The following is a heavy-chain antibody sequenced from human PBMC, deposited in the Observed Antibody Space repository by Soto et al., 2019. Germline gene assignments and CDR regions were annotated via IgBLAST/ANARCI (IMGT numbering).Heavy chain of an antibody. D-gene: IGHD6-19*01. Sequence: SVKVSCKASGGTFSSYAIIWVRQAPGQGLEWMGGIIPIFGTANYAQKFQGRVTITADESTSTAYMELSSLRSEDTAVYYCARAVAVPADFDYWGQGTLVTVS. V-gene: IGHV1-69*13. J-gene: IGHJ4*02. CDR1: GGTFSSYA. CDR3: ARAVAVPADFDY. CDR2: IIPIFGTA.